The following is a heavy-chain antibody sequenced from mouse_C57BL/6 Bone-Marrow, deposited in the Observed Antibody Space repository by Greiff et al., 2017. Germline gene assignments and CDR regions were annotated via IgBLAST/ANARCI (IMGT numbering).Heavy chain of an antibody. J-gene: IGHJ2*01. V-gene: IGHV1-64*01. CDR1: GYTFTSYW. CDR3: AREKSYGNYYCAD. CDR2: IHPNSGST. D-gene: IGHD2-1*01. Sequence: VQLQQPGAELVKPGASVKLSCKASGYTFTSYWMHWVKQRPGQGLEWIGMIHPNSGSTNYNEKFKSKATLTVDKSSSTAYMQLSSLTSEDSAVYYCAREKSYGNYYCADWGQGTTRTVSS.